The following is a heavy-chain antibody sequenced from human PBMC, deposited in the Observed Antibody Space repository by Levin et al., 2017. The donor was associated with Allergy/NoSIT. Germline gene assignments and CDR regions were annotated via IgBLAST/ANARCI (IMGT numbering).Heavy chain of an antibody. J-gene: IGHJ4*02. Sequence: SETLSLTCAVSGGSISSSNWWSWVRQPPGKGLEWIGEIYHSGSTNYNPSLKSRVTISVDKSKNQFSLKLSSVTAADTAVYYCARDSYYDFWRVQGDYWGQGTLVTVSS. CDR1: GGSISSSNW. V-gene: IGHV4-4*02. D-gene: IGHD3-3*01. CDR2: IYHSGST. CDR3: ARDSYYDFWRVQGDY.